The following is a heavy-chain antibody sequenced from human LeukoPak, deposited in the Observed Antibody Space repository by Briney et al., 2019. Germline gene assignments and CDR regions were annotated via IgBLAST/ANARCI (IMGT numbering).Heavy chain of an antibody. D-gene: IGHD1/OR15-1a*01. CDR3: ASQLGGTTFH. CDR1: GVSINTYF. Sequence: SETLSLTCTVSGVSINTYFWSWIRQPPGKGLEWIGYVYYNGITDYNPSLKSRVSISLDTSKNQFSLRLNSVTAAETAVYYCASQLGGTTFHWGQGTLVTVSS. CDR2: VYYNGIT. J-gene: IGHJ4*02. V-gene: IGHV4-59*01.